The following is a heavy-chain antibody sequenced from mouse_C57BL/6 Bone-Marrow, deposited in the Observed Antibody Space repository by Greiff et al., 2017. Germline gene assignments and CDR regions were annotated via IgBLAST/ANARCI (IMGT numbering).Heavy chain of an antibody. CDR1: GYTFTSYW. CDR2: IAPSDSYT. V-gene: IGHV1-59*01. Sequence: QVQLQQPGAELVRPGTSVKLSCKASGYTFTSYWMHWVKQRPGQGLEWIGVIAPSDSYTNYNQKFKGQATLTLYTSSSTAYMQLSSLTSEDAAGYYCYGSSRYYARDDGGQGTSVTVSS. CDR3: YGSSRYYARDD. D-gene: IGHD1-1*01. J-gene: IGHJ4*01.